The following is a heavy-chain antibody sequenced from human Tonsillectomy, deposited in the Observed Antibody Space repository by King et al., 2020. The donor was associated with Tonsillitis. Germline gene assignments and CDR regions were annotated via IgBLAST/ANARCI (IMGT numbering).Heavy chain of an antibody. CDR1: GGSISSYY. V-gene: IGHV4-59*01. J-gene: IGHJ4*02. Sequence: QLQESGPGLVKPSETLSLTCSVSGGSISSYYWSWFRQPPGKGLEWIGYIYYSGSTNYNPSLKSRVTISVDTSKNQFSLKLSSVTAADTAVYYCARADSSGYTYFDYWGQGTLVTVSS. CDR2: IYYSGST. D-gene: IGHD3-22*01. CDR3: ARADSSGYTYFDY.